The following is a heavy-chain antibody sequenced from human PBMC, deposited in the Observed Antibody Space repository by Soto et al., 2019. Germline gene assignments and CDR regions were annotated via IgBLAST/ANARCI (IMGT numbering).Heavy chain of an antibody. CDR2: IFPGDSDT. Sequence: GESLKISCKRSGYSFNNYWIAWVRQMPGKGLEWMGIIFPGDSDTVYSPSFQGQVTISVDKSIGTAYLQWSGLKASDTAMYYCATQIGRHGVSRYLDYWGQGALVAGSS. CDR3: ATQIGRHGVSRYLDY. J-gene: IGHJ4*02. CDR1: GYSFNNYW. D-gene: IGHD3-9*01. V-gene: IGHV5-51*01.